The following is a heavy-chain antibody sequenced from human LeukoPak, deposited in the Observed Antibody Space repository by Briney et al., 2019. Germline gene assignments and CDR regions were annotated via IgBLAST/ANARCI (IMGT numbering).Heavy chain of an antibody. CDR1: GGTFSSYA. J-gene: IGHJ6*02. CDR2: IIPIFGTA. CDR3: ASGIYGDYYYGMDV. V-gene: IGHV1-69*01. D-gene: IGHD4-17*01. Sequence: GSSVKVSCKASGGTFSSYAISWVRQAPGQGLEWMGGIIPIFGTANYAQKFQGRVTITAAESTSTAYMELSSLRSEDTAVYYCASGIYGDYYYGMDVWGQGTTVTVSS.